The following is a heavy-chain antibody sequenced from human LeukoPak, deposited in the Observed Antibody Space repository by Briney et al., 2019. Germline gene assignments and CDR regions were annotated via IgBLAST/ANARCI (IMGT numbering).Heavy chain of an antibody. J-gene: IGHJ6*03. Sequence: SETLSLTCTVSGGPISSHYWSWIRQPPGKGLEWIGYIYYSGSTNYNPSLKSRVTISVDTSKNQFSLKLSSVTAADTAVYYCAREIAAADYYYYYYMDVWGKGTTVTVSS. D-gene: IGHD6-13*01. CDR2: IYYSGST. V-gene: IGHV4-59*11. CDR1: GGPISSHY. CDR3: AREIAAADYYYYYYMDV.